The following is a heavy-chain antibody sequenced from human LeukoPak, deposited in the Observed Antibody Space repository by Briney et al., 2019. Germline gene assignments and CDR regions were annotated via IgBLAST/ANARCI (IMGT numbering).Heavy chain of an antibody. CDR2: TSGSI. V-gene: IGHV4-59*11. CDR1: GASISSHY. CDR3: ARVLAIFGLDTTDFYMDV. Sequence: SETLSLTCAVSGASISSHYWSWIRQPPGKGLEWIGYTSGSISDNPSLKSRVAVSVDPSQNQVSLGLTSVTAADTAVYYCARVLAIFGLDTTDFYMDVWGKGTTVTVSS. D-gene: IGHD3/OR15-3a*01. J-gene: IGHJ6*03.